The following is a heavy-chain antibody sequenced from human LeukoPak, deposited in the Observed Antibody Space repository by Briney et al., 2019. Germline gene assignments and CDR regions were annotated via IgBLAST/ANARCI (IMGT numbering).Heavy chain of an antibody. CDR3: ARDNFPNYDILTGYYRYYFDY. V-gene: IGHV1-2*02. CDR2: INPNSGGT. J-gene: IGHJ4*02. D-gene: IGHD3-9*01. CDR1: GYTFTYYY. Sequence: VASVKVSCKASGYTFTYYYMHWVRQAPGQGLEWMGWINPNSGGTNYAQKFQGRVTMTRDTSISTAYMELSRLRSDDTAVYYCARDNFPNYDILTGYYRYYFDYWGQGTLVTVSS.